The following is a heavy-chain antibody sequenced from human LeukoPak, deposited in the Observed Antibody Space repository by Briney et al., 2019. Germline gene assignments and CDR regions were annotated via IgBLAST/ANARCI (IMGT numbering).Heavy chain of an antibody. CDR2: INPNSGGT. D-gene: IGHD4-23*01. V-gene: IGHV1-2*02. CDR1: GYTFTGYY. Sequence: ASVKVSCKASGYTFTGYYMHWVRRAPGQGLEWMGWINPNSGGTNYAQKFQGRVTMTRDTSISTAYMELSRLRSDDTAVYYCARGDYGGNSEFDYWGQGTLVTVSS. CDR3: ARGDYGGNSEFDY. J-gene: IGHJ4*02.